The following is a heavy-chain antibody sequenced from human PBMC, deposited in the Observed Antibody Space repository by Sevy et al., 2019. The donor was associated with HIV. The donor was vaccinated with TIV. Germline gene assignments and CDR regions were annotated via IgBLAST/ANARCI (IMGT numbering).Heavy chain of an antibody. V-gene: IGHV3-23*01. D-gene: IGHD2-15*01. Sequence: GGSLRLSCAASGFAFYDYSMSWIRQAPGKGLEWVATLSFGCGEINYAHSVKGRFTISRDNSKNSFYLQMDNLRVEDTALYYCAREGWTRPHDYWGQGTRVTVSS. J-gene: IGHJ4*02. CDR2: LSFGCGEI. CDR3: AREGWTRPHDY. CDR1: GFAFYDYS.